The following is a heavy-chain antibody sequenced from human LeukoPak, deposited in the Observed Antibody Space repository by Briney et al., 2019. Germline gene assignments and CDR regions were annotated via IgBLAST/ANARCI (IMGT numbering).Heavy chain of an antibody. CDR3: VRGDLYSAS. D-gene: IGHD2-8*01. CDR1: GFNFSDSR. CDR2: VNRDGTEK. Sequence: GGSLRLSCVTSGFNFSDSRKTWVRQAPGKGLQWVANVNRDGTEKHFLDSVEGRFTISRDNAKKSLYLQMSSLRPQDTAVYFSVRGDLYSASWRRGTLVTVSS. J-gene: IGHJ4*02. V-gene: IGHV3-7*04.